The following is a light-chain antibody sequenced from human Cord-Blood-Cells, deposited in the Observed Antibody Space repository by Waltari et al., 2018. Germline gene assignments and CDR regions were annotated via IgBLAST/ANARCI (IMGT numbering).Light chain of an antibody. CDR3: CSYAGSSTLV. Sequence: QSALTQPASVSGSPGQSITISCTGTSSYVGSYNLVSWYQQHPGKAPKLMIYEVSKRPAGVSNRVSGCKAGNTASLTSSGLHAGDEADYYCCSYAGSSTLVFGGGTKLTVL. J-gene: IGLJ3*02. V-gene: IGLV2-23*02. CDR1: SSYVGSYNL. CDR2: EVS.